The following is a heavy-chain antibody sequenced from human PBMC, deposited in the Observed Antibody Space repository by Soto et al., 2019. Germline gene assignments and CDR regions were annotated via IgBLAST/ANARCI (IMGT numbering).Heavy chain of an antibody. Sequence: SETLSLTCTVSGGSISSYYWSWIRQPPGKGLEWIGYIYYSGSTNYNPSLKSRVTISVDTSKNQFSLKLSSVTAADTAVYYCARRTSGIAARPGWFDPWGQGTLVTVSS. CDR3: ARRTSGIAARPGWFDP. J-gene: IGHJ5*02. CDR1: GGSISSYY. CDR2: IYYSGST. V-gene: IGHV4-59*01. D-gene: IGHD6-6*01.